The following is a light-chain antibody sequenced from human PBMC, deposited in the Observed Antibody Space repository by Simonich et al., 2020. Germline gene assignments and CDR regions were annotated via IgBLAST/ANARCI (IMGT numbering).Light chain of an antibody. CDR2: DVS. J-gene: IGLJ3*02. CDR1: SSDVGGYNY. Sequence: QSALTQPRSVSGSPGQSVTISCTGTSSDVGGYNYVSWYQQHPGKAPKLMIYDVSKRPPGVPVRFSGYKSGNTASLTISGLQAEDEADYYCCSYAGSYTWVFGGGTKLTVL. CDR3: CSYAGSYTWV. V-gene: IGLV2-11*01.